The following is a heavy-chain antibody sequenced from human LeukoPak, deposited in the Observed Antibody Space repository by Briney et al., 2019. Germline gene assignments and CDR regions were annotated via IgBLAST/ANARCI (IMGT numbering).Heavy chain of an antibody. CDR3: ARQIDTAMVTGKKYYYYYGMDV. J-gene: IGHJ6*02. CDR1: GYTFTNYW. Sequence: KSGESLKISCKGSGYTFTNYWIGWVRQMPGKGLEWMGIIYPGDSDTRYSPSFQGQVTISADKSISTAYLQWSSLKASDTAMYYCARQIDTAMVTGKKYYYYYGMDVWGQGTTVTVSS. CDR2: IYPGDSDT. V-gene: IGHV5-51*01. D-gene: IGHD5-18*01.